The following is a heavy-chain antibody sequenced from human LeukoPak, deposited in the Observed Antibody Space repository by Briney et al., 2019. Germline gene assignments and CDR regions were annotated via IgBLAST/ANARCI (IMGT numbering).Heavy chain of an antibody. Sequence: PGRSLRLSCAASGFTFSRYPMHWVRQAPGKGLEWVAVISDDGAHKYYADSVKGRFTISRDNSNNTLYVQMNGLRPEDTSMFYCARASEQQLGSFYYMDVWGTGTTVTVSS. CDR1: GFTFSRYP. J-gene: IGHJ6*03. V-gene: IGHV3-30*04. D-gene: IGHD1/OR15-1a*01. CDR3: ARASEQQLGSFYYMDV. CDR2: ISDDGAHK.